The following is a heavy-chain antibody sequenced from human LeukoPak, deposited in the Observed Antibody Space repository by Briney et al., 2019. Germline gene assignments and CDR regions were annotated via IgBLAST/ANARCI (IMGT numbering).Heavy chain of an antibody. V-gene: IGHV5-51*01. J-gene: IGHJ4*02. CDR2: IYPGDSDA. Sequence: GESLKISCKGSGYSFTSYWIGWVRQMPGKGLEWMGIIYPGDSDARYSPSFQDQVTISADKSISTAYLQWSSLKASDTAMYYCARQDYYDSSGYYYTLFDYWGQGTLVTVSS. CDR1: GYSFTSYW. CDR3: ARQDYYDSSGYYYTLFDY. D-gene: IGHD3-22*01.